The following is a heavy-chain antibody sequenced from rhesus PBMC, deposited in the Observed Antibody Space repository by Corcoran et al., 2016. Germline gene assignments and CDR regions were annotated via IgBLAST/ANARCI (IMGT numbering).Heavy chain of an antibody. Sequence: QVQLQESGPGLVKPSETLSLTCAVSGGSISDYFYWNWIRQPPGKGLGLIGNIYGKSASTYYNPSLKSRVTISKYTSKNQFFLKLSSVTAADTAVYYCARLTLWYFDVWGPGTPITISS. V-gene: IGHV4S9*01. CDR2: IYGKSAST. CDR1: GGSISDYFY. J-gene: IGHJ2*01. CDR3: ARLTLWYFDV.